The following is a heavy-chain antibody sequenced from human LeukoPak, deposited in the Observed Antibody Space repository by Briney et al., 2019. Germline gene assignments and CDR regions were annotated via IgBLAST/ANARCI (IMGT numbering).Heavy chain of an antibody. V-gene: IGHV4-38-2*02. J-gene: IGHJ5*02. D-gene: IGHD3-10*01. Sequence: PSETLSLTCAVSGYSISSGYYWGWIRQPPGKGLEWIGSIFHSGSTYYNPSLKSRVTISVDTSKNQFSLKLSSVTAADTAVFYCATDNRSGTYSWFDPWGQGTLVTVSS. CDR1: GYSISSGYY. CDR3: ATDNRSGTYSWFDP. CDR2: IFHSGST.